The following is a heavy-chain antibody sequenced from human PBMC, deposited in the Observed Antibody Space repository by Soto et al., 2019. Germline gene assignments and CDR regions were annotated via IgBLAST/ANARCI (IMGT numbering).Heavy chain of an antibody. CDR1: GYTFTRSG. D-gene: IGHD3-3*01. J-gene: IGHJ5*02. CDR3: ARDFGGFDP. V-gene: IGHV1-18*01. Sequence: ASVKVSCKASGYTFTRSGISWVRQAPGQGLEWMGWISTYNGDTNYAQTFQGRVTMTTDTSTSTVHMELSSLRSEDTAVYYCARDFGGFDPWGQGTLVTVSS. CDR2: ISTYNGDT.